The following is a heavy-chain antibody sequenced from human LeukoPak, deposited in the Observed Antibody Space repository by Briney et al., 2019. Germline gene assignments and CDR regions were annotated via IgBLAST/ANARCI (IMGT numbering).Heavy chain of an antibody. J-gene: IGHJ4*02. D-gene: IGHD2-2*01. CDR1: GGSISSSSYY. CDR3: AREMAPAAMGGSFDY. V-gene: IGHV4-39*02. CDR2: IYYSGST. Sequence: SETLSLTCTVSGGSISSSSYYWGWIRQPPGKGLEWIGSIYYSGSTYYNPSLKSRVTISVDTSKNQFSLKLSSVTAADTAVYYCAREMAPAAMGGSFDYWGQGTLVTVPS.